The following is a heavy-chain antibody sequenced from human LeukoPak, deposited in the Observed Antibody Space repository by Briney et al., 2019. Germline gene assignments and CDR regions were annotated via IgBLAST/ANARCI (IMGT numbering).Heavy chain of an antibody. D-gene: IGHD2-2*01. V-gene: IGHV3-9*01. CDR1: QFSFSSFA. Sequence: GGSLRLSCTASQFSFSSFAMHWVRQAPGKGLEWVSGINWNSGSIDSADSVKGRFTISRDNAVNSLYLQMNSLRAEDTALYYCAKGYCISTKCFFDYWGQGTLVTVSS. J-gene: IGHJ4*02. CDR2: INWNSGSI. CDR3: AKGYCISTKCFFDY.